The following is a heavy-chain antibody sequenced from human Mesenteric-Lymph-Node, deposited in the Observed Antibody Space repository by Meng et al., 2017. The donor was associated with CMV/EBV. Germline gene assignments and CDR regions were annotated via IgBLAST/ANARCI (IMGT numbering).Heavy chain of an antibody. D-gene: IGHD6-13*01. CDR3: AKALALYSSSWYADY. J-gene: IGHJ4*02. CDR1: GFTFRTFS. Sequence: GGSLRLSCEASGFTFRTFSMSWVRQAPGKGLGWISVIHVGGGSSFYADTVKGRFTISRDNSRNILTLQMDSLRAEDTAVYYCAKALALYSSSWYADYWGQGTLVTVSS. V-gene: IGHV3-23*03. CDR2: IHVGGGSS.